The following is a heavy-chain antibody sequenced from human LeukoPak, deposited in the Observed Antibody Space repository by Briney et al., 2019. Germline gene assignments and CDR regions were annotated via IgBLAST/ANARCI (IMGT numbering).Heavy chain of an antibody. CDR2: IYYGGST. CDR3: ARVIPDIVVVVAAIGWFDP. V-gene: IGHV4-30-4*01. J-gene: IGHJ5*02. Sequence: SETLSLTCTVSGDSISSDHYYWSWISQPPGKGLEWIGCIYYGGSTYYNPSLKSRITISLDTSKNQFSLKLRSVTAADTAVYYCARVIPDIVVVVAAIGWFDPWGQGTLVTVSS. CDR1: GDSISSDHYY. D-gene: IGHD2-15*01.